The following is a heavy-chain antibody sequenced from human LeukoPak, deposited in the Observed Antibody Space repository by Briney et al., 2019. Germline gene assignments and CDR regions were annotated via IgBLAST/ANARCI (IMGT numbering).Heavy chain of an antibody. Sequence: PGGSLRLSCAASGFTFSSYGMHWVSQAPGKGLEWVAVIWYDGSNKYYADSVKGRFTISRDNSKNTLYLQMNSLRAEDTAVYYCARGNYYYYYGMDVWGKGTTVTVSS. V-gene: IGHV3-33*01. CDR1: GFTFSSYG. CDR2: IWYDGSNK. CDR3: ARGNYYYYYGMDV. J-gene: IGHJ6*04.